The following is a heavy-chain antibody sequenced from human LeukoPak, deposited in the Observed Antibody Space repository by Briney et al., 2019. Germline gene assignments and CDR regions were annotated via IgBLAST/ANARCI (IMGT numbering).Heavy chain of an antibody. J-gene: IGHJ6*02. V-gene: IGHV3-30-3*01. D-gene: IGHD4-23*01. CDR1: GFTFSSYA. CDR2: ISYDGSNK. CDR3: ARDKHGGNLSMDV. Sequence: PGGSLRLSCAASGFTFSSYAMYWVRQAPGKGLEWVAVISYDGSNKYYADSVKGRFTISRDNSKNTLYLQMNSLRTEDTAVYYCARDKHGGNLSMDVWGQGTTVTVSS.